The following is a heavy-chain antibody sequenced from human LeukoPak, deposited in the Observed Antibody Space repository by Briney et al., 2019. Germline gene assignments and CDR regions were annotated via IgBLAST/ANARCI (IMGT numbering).Heavy chain of an antibody. CDR3: ARVAEAAAFDS. CDR1: GITFSSYM. Sequence: GGSLRLSCAASGITFSSYMMNWVRQAPGKGLEWVSSISSSSSYIYYADSVKGRFTISRDNAKNSLYLQMNSLRAEDTAVYYCARVAEAAAFDSWGQGTLVTVSS. D-gene: IGHD6-13*01. CDR2: ISSSSSYI. J-gene: IGHJ4*02. V-gene: IGHV3-21*01.